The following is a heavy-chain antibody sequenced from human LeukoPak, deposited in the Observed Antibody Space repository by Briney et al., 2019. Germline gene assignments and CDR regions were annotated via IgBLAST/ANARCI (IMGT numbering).Heavy chain of an antibody. CDR2: ISSSGSNI. V-gene: IGHV3-11*01. CDR1: AFTFSYYY. Sequence: GVSLRLSCAAYAFTFSYYYMSWHRQAPGNGPKWVSYISSSGSNIYYADSVKGRFTISTANATNYLYLHMNSPKDTATDVYYCASRLYDSSGFDSWGQGTMVTVSS. J-gene: IGHJ3*02. D-gene: IGHD3-22*01. CDR3: ASRLYDSSGFDS.